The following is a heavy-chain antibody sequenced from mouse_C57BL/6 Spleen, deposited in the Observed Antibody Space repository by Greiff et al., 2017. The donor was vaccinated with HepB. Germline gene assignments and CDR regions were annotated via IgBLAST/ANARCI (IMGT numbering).Heavy chain of an antibody. CDR1: GFTFSDYG. V-gene: IGHV5-17*01. CDR3: ARGLTGYYFDY. D-gene: IGHD4-1*01. Sequence: EVKVVESGGGLVKPGGSLKLSCAASGFTFSDYGMHWVRQAPEKGLEWVAYISSGSSTIYYADTVKGRFTISRDNAKNTLFLQMTSLRSEDTAMYYCARGLTGYYFDYWGQGTTLTVSS. CDR2: ISSGSSTI. J-gene: IGHJ2*01.